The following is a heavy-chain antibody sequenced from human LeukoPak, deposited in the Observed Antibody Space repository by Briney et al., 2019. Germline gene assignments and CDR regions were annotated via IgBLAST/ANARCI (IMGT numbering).Heavy chain of an antibody. CDR2: IYPGDSDT. CDR1: GYSFTTYW. D-gene: IGHD4-17*01. Sequence: NLGESLKISCKGSGYSFTTYWIAWVRQMPGKGLEWMGIIYPGDSDTRYSPSFQGQVTISADKSISTAYLQWSSLKASDTAMYYCARHRTDYGDHYYFYYMDVWGKGTTVTVSS. J-gene: IGHJ6*03. V-gene: IGHV5-51*01. CDR3: ARHRTDYGDHYYFYYMDV.